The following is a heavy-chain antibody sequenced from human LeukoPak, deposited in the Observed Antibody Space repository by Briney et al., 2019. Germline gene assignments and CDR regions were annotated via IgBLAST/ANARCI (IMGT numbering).Heavy chain of an antibody. Sequence: SETLSLTCTVSGGSISSYYWSWIRQPPGMGLEWVGYIYHSGSTNYNPSLKSRVTISVDTSKNQFSLKLSSVTAADTAVYYCARLIKRVSRIAAAGTTTDAFDIWGQGTMVTVSS. V-gene: IGHV4-59*08. CDR1: GGSISSYY. CDR3: ARLIKRVSRIAAAGTTTDAFDI. D-gene: IGHD6-13*01. J-gene: IGHJ3*02. CDR2: IYHSGST.